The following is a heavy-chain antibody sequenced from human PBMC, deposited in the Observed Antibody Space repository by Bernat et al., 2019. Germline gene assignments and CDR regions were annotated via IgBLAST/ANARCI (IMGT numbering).Heavy chain of an antibody. Sequence: QVQLVESGGGVVQPGRSLRLSCAASGFTFSSYAMHWVRQAPGKGLEWVAFISYDGSNKYYADSVKGRFTISRDNSRNTLSLQMSSLRVEDTAVYYCARDITSGVRGVTVGAFDIWGQGTTVTVSS. CDR2: ISYDGSNK. CDR1: GFTFSSYA. V-gene: IGHV3-30-3*01. CDR3: ARDITSGVRGVTVGAFDI. D-gene: IGHD3-10*01. J-gene: IGHJ3*02.